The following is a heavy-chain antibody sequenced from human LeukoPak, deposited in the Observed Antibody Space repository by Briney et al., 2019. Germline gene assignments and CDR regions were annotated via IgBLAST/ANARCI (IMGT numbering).Heavy chain of an antibody. D-gene: IGHD6-19*01. V-gene: IGHV3-11*01. CDR2: ISSSGSNI. CDR1: GFTFSDYY. J-gene: IGHJ6*03. CDR3: ARDGLGPRGYYYYMDV. Sequence: AGASLRLSCAASGFTFSDYYMSWIRQPPGKGLEWVSYISSSGSNIYYADSVKGRFTNSRDNAKNSLYLQMNSLRAEDTAVYYCARDGLGPRGYYYYMDVWGKGTTVSVSS.